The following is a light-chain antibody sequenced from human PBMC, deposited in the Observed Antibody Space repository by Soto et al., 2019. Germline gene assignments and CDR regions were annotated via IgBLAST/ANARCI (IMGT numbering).Light chain of an antibody. CDR1: SSDVGSYNL. J-gene: IGLJ2*01. CDR2: EGS. V-gene: IGLV2-23*01. Sequence: QSALTQPASVSGSPGQSITISCTGTSSDVGSYNLVSWYQQHPGKAPKLMIYEGSKRPSGVSNRFSGSKSGNTASLTISGLQAEDEGDYYCCSYAGSSTYVVCGGGIQLTVL. CDR3: CSYAGSSTYVV.